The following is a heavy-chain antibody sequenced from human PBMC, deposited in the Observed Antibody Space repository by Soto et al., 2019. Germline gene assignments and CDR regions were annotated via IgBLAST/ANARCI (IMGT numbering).Heavy chain of an antibody. D-gene: IGHD1-26*01. CDR3: AKGIVGATPYFDY. Sequence: EVQLVESGGGLVQPGGSLRLSCAASGFTFATYAMNWVRQAPEKGLEWVSFIGGGGSTTYYTDSVKGRFTISRDNSKNTLYLQMNSLRAEDTAVYYCAKGIVGATPYFDYWGQGTLVTVSS. CDR1: GFTFATYA. CDR2: IGGGGSTT. V-gene: IGHV3-23*04. J-gene: IGHJ4*02.